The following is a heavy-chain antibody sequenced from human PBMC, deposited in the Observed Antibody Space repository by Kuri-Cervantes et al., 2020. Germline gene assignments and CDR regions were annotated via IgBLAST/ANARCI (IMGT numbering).Heavy chain of an antibody. J-gene: IGHJ3*02. CDR1: GFTFSNYG. V-gene: IGHV3-30*03. D-gene: IGHD5-18*01. CDR2: ISYDGSNK. CDR3: ARGPGYSYGWRDAFDI. Sequence: GGSLRLSCAASGFTFSNYGMHWVRQAPGKGLEWVAVISYDGSNKYYADSVKGRFTISRDNAKNSLYLQMNSLRDEDTAVYYCARGPGYSYGWRDAFDIWGQGTMVTVSS.